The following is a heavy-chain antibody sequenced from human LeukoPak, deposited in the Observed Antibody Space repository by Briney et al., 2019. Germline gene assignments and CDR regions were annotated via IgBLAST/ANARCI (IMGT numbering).Heavy chain of an antibody. Sequence: ASVKVSCKVSGYTLTELSMHWVRQAPGKGLEWMGGFDPEDGETIYAQKFQGRVTMTEDTSTDTAYMELSSLRSDDTAVYYCARATYYDFWSGSWFDPWGQGTLVTVSS. CDR3: ARATYYDFWSGSWFDP. V-gene: IGHV1-24*01. D-gene: IGHD3-3*01. CDR2: FDPEDGET. CDR1: GYTLTELS. J-gene: IGHJ5*02.